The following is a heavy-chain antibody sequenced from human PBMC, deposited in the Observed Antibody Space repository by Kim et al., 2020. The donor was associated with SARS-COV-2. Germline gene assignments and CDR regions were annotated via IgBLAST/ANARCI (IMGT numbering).Heavy chain of an antibody. CDR3: ARGGYSGSYYDPFDY. V-gene: IGHV3-48*02. J-gene: IGHJ4*02. Sequence: GGSLRLSCAASGFTFSSYSMNWVRQAPGKGLEWVSYISSSSSTIYYADSVKGRFTISRDNAKNSLYLQMNSLRDEDTAVYYCARGGYSGSYYDPFDYWGQGTLSTVSS. CDR2: ISSSSSTI. D-gene: IGHD1-26*01. CDR1: GFTFSSYS.